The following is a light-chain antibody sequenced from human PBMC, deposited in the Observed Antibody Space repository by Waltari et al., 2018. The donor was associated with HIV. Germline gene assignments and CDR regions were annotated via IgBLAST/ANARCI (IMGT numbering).Light chain of an antibody. CDR3: QSYDSSLSGWV. CDR2: GNS. Sequence: QSVLTQPPSVSGAPGQRVTISCTGSSSHIGAGYDVHWYQQLPGPAPNLLIYGNSNRPSGVPDRFSGSKSGTSASLAITGLQAEDEADYYCQSYDSSLSGWVFGGGTKLTVL. V-gene: IGLV1-40*01. J-gene: IGLJ3*02. CDR1: SSHIGAGYD.